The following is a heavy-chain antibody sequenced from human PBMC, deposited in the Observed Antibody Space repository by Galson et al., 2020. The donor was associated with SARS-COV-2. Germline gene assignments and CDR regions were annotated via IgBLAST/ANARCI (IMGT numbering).Heavy chain of an antibody. CDR3: ARHDCGDATCYFNWFDL. Sequence: SETLSLTCAVSGYSIINNYFWAWVRQTPGKGLEWIGSIFHNGRTYYTPSLKSRVTISIDSSKNQFSLNLNSVTAADTAVYYCARHDCGDATCYFNWFDLWGQGTLVTVSS. V-gene: IGHV4-38-2*01. CDR2: IFHNGRT. CDR1: GYSIINNYF. D-gene: IGHD2-21*01. J-gene: IGHJ5*02.